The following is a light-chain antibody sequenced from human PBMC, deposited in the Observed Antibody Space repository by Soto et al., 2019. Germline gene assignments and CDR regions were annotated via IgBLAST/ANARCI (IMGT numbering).Light chain of an antibody. CDR1: QSVSSN. J-gene: IGKJ1*01. CDR3: QQYNNWPPWT. Sequence: EIVLTQSPATLSVSPGDRATLSCRASQSVSSNLAWYQQKPGQAPRLLIYGASTRATGIPARFSGSGSGTEFTLTISSLQSEDFAVYYCQQYNNWPPWTFGQGTKVDI. CDR2: GAS. V-gene: IGKV3-15*01.